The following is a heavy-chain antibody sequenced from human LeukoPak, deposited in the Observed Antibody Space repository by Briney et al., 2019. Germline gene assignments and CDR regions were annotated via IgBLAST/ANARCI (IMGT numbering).Heavy chain of an antibody. CDR2: INPSGGST. CDR1: GYTFTSYY. Sequence: GASVKVSCKASGYTFTSYYMHWVRQAPGQGLEWMGIINPSGGSTSYAQKLQGRVTMTTDTSTSTAYMELRSLRSDDTAVYYCAREDYGDPRGIDYWGQGTLVTVSS. D-gene: IGHD4-17*01. CDR3: AREDYGDPRGIDY. J-gene: IGHJ4*02. V-gene: IGHV1-46*01.